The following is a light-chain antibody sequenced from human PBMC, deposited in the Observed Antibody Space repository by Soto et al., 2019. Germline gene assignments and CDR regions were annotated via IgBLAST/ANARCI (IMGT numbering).Light chain of an antibody. CDR1: QNITSY. CDR3: DQSYDIPT. J-gene: IGKJ5*01. Sequence: DIQMTQSPSALSAYVGDRVTITCRARQNITSYLNCYQQKPGKAPKLLIYAASSLQSGVPSRFSGSGSGTDFPLTVSSLQPEDFATYYCDQSYDIPTFGQGTRLET. CDR2: AAS. V-gene: IGKV1-39*01.